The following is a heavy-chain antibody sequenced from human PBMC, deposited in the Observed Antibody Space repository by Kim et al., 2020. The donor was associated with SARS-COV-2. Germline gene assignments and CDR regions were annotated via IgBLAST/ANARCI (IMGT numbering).Heavy chain of an antibody. Sequence: GGSLRLSCAASGFTFSSYWMHWVLQAPGKGLVWVSRINSDGGTTSYADSVKGRFTISRDNAKSTLYLQMNSLRAEDTAVYYCASRRYTGTYYYFDYWGQGTLVTVSS. D-gene: IGHD1-26*01. CDR2: INSDGGTT. CDR1: GFTFSSYW. CDR3: ASRRYTGTYYYFDY. J-gene: IGHJ4*02. V-gene: IGHV3-74*01.